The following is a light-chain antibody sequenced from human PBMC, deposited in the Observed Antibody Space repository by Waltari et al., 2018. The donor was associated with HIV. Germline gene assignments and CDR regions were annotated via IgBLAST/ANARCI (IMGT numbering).Light chain of an antibody. CDR1: RSNIGSNT. CDR3: AAWDDSLNGWV. V-gene: IGLV1-44*01. Sequence: QSVLTQPPSASGTPGQRVTISCSGRRSNIGSNTVSWYQQLPGTAPKLFIYSSNQRPLGVPDRFSDSKSGTSSSLAISGLQSEDEADYYCAAWDDSLNGWVFGGGTKLTVV. CDR2: SSN. J-gene: IGLJ3*02.